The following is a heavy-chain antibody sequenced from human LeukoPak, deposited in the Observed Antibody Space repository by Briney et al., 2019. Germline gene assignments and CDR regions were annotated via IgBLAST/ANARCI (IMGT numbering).Heavy chain of an antibody. V-gene: IGHV4-59*01. CDR1: GGSISSYY. CDR2: IYYSGST. J-gene: IGHJ4*02. Sequence: SETLSLTCTVSGGSISSYYWSWIRQPPGKGLEWIGYIYYSGSTNYNPSLKSRVTISVDTSKNQFSLKLSSVTAADTAVHYCAREDGYMLYWGQGTLVTVSS. CDR3: AREDGYMLY. D-gene: IGHD5-24*01.